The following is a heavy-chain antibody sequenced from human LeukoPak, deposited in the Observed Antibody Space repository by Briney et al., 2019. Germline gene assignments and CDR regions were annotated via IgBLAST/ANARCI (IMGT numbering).Heavy chain of an antibody. Sequence: PGGSLRLSCAASGFTFSSYWMSWVRQAPGKGLEWVANIKQDGSEKYYVDSVKGRFTISRDNAKNSLYLQMNNLRAEDTAVYYCARVDTAMVRPFDYWGQGTLVTVSS. V-gene: IGHV3-7*03. CDR1: GFTFSSYW. D-gene: IGHD5-18*01. CDR2: IKQDGSEK. CDR3: ARVDTAMVRPFDY. J-gene: IGHJ4*02.